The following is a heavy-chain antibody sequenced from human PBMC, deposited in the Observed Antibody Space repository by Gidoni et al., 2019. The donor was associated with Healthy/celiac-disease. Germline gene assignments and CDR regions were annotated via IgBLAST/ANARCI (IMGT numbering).Heavy chain of an antibody. Sequence: QLQLQESGSGLVKPSPTLSPTCADPGGSISSGGYSWSWIRQPPGKWLEWIGYIYHSGSTYYNPSLKSRVTISVDRSKNQFSLKLSSVTAADTAVYYCARAPMVRALFDYWGQGTLVTVSS. CDR3: ARAPMVRALFDY. CDR1: GGSISSGGYS. D-gene: IGHD3-10*01. V-gene: IGHV4-30-2*01. CDR2: IYHSGST. J-gene: IGHJ4*02.